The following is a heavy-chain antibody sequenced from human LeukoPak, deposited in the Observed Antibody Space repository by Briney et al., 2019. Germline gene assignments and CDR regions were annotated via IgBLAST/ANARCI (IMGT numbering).Heavy chain of an antibody. CDR3: ARDSATDTGYFDY. V-gene: IGHV4-39*07. CDR2: IYYTGST. Sequence: ASETLSLTCTVSGGSISSSSYYWGWIRQPPGKGLEWIGNIYYTGSTYYNPSLKSRVTISVDTSKNQFSLRLSSVTAADTAVYYCARDSATDTGYFDYWGQGTLVTVSS. J-gene: IGHJ4*02. CDR1: GGSISSSSYY. D-gene: IGHD6-13*01.